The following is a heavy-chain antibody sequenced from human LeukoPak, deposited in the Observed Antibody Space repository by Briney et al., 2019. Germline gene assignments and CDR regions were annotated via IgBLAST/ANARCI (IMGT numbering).Heavy chain of an antibody. CDR2: IIPILGIA. CDR1: GGTFSSYT. D-gene: IGHD3-22*01. J-gene: IGHJ4*02. CDR3: ARGNPDYDSSGYLGY. Sequence: SVKVSCKASGGTFSSYTISWVRQAPGQGLEWMGRIIPILGIANYAQKFQGRVTITADKSTSTACMELSSLRSEDTAVYYCARGNPDYDSSGYLGYWGQGTLVTVSS. V-gene: IGHV1-69*02.